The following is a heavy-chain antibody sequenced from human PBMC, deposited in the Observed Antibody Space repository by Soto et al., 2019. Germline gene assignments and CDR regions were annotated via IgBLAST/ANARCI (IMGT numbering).Heavy chain of an antibody. Sequence: GGSVKVSCKASGGTFSSYAISWVRQAPGQGLEWMGGIIPIFGTANYAQKFQGRVTITADESTSTAYMELSSLRSEDTAVYYCAREGYNIYYFDYWGQGTLVTVSS. D-gene: IGHD5-12*01. CDR2: IIPIFGTA. J-gene: IGHJ4*02. V-gene: IGHV1-69*13. CDR1: GGTFSSYA. CDR3: AREGYNIYYFDY.